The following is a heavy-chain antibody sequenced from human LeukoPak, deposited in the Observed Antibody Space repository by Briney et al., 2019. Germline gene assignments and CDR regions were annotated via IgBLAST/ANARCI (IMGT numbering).Heavy chain of an antibody. V-gene: IGHV4-59*01. Sequence: SETLSLACTVSGGSISSYYWSWIRQPPGKGLEWIGYIYYSGSTNYSPSLKSRVTISVDTSKNQFSLKLSSVTAADTAVYYCARENVDIVVVTAIRDWFDPWGQGTLVTVSS. CDR3: ARENVDIVVVTAIRDWFDP. J-gene: IGHJ5*02. CDR2: IYYSGST. CDR1: GGSISSYY. D-gene: IGHD2-21*02.